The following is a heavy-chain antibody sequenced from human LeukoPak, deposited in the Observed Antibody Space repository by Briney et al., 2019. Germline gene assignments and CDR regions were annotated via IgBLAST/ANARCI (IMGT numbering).Heavy chain of an antibody. Sequence: PSETLSLTCTVSGGSISSSSYYWGWIRQPPGKGLEWIGSIYYSGSTYYNSSLKSRVTISVDTSKNQFSLKLSSVTAADTAVYYCARLVAAAGSDWGQGTLVTVSS. J-gene: IGHJ4*02. V-gene: IGHV4-39*01. CDR3: ARLVAAAGSD. CDR2: IYYSGST. CDR1: GGSISSSSYY. D-gene: IGHD6-13*01.